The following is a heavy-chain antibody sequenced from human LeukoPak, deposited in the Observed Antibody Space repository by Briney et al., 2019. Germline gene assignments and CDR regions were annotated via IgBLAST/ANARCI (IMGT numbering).Heavy chain of an antibody. Sequence: PSETLSLTCAVYGGSFSGYYWSWIRQPPGKGLEWIGEINHSGSTNYNPSLKSRFTISVDTSKNQFSLKLSSVTAADTAVYYCARGGPRYSGLHNFDYWGQGTLVTVSS. V-gene: IGHV4-34*01. J-gene: IGHJ4*02. D-gene: IGHD6-13*01. CDR3: ARGGPRYSGLHNFDY. CDR1: GGSFSGYY. CDR2: INHSGST.